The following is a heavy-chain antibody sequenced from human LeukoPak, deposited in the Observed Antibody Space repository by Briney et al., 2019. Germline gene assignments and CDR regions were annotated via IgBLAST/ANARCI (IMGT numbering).Heavy chain of an antibody. J-gene: IGHJ4*02. D-gene: IGHD3-9*01. CDR3: TTRPKTYSDTLTGYFSVDY. CDR1: GLTFNDAW. V-gene: IGHV3-15*01. CDR2: IKTKTDGGTT. Sequence: GGSLRLSCAASGLTFNDAWMNWVRQAPGKGLEWVGHIKTKTDGGTTDYASPVKGRFTISRDDSKNTLYLQMNSLKTEDTAVYYCTTRPKTYSDTLTGYFSVDYWGQGTLVTVSS.